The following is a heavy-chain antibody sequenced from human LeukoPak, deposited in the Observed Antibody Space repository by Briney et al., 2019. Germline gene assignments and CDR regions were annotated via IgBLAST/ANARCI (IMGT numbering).Heavy chain of an antibody. Sequence: GGSLRLSCAASGFTFSSYEMNWDRQAPGKGLEWVSYISSSGSTIYYADSVKGRFTISRDNAKNSLYLQMNSLRAEDTAVYYCARGGEFSGYEIWGQGTLVTVSS. D-gene: IGHD5-12*01. V-gene: IGHV3-48*03. CDR1: GFTFSSYE. J-gene: IGHJ4*02. CDR3: ARGGEFSGYEI. CDR2: ISSSGSTI.